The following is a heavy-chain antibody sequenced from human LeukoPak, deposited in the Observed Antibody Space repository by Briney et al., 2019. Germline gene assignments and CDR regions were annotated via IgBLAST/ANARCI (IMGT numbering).Heavy chain of an antibody. D-gene: IGHD2-2*02. CDR1: GGSISSSSYY. CDR3: AREDIIVVVPAAIGWFDP. Sequence: SETLSLTCTVSGGSISSSSYYWGWIRQPPGKGLEWIGSIYYSGSTYYNPSLKSRVTISVDTSKNQFSLKLSSVTAADTAVYYCAREDIIVVVPAAIGWFDPWGQGTLVTVSS. V-gene: IGHV4-39*02. J-gene: IGHJ5*02. CDR2: IYYSGST.